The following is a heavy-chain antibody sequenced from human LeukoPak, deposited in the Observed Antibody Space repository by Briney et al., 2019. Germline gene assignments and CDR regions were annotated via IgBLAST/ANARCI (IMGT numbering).Heavy chain of an antibody. V-gene: IGHV4-34*01. Sequence: PSETLSLTCAVYGGSFSGYYWSWIRQPPGKGVEWIGSIYYSGRTYYNPSLKSRVTISVDTSKNQFSLKLSSVTAADTAVYYCARPRYYYGSGSSYFDYWGQGTLVTVSS. D-gene: IGHD3-10*01. J-gene: IGHJ4*02. CDR1: GGSFSGYY. CDR3: ARPRYYYGSGSSYFDY. CDR2: IYYSGRT.